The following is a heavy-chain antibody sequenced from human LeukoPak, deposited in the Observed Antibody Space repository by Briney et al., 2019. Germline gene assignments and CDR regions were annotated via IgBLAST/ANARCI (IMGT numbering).Heavy chain of an antibody. CDR1: GGSFSGYY. V-gene: IGHV4-34*01. CDR2: INHSGST. Sequence: AETLSLTCAVYGGSFSGYYWSWIRQPPGKGLEWIGEINHSGSTNYNPSLKSRVTISVDTSKNQFSLELSSVTAADTAVYYCARATYYYGSGSYSNTYYYYYGMDVWGQGTTVTVSS. J-gene: IGHJ6*02. D-gene: IGHD3-10*01. CDR3: ARATYYYGSGSYSNTYYYYYGMDV.